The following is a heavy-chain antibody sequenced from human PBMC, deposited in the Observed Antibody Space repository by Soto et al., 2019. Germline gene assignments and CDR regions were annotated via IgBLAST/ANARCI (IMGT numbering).Heavy chain of an antibody. J-gene: IGHJ3*02. CDR1: GFTFTNAW. CDR2: IKSKSDGETI. V-gene: IGHV3-15*01. CDR3: TTGPNLRPLAAFDI. Sequence: VPLVESGGGLVKPGGSLRLSCAASGFTFTNAWMTWVRQGPGKGLEWVGRIKSKSDGETIDYAAPVKGRFTISRDDSKNTLYLQMNSLKTEDTAVYYCTTGPNLRPLAAFDIWGQGTVVTVSS.